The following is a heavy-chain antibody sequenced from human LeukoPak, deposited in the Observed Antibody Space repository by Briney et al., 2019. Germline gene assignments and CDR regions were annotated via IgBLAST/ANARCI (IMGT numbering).Heavy chain of an antibody. CDR1: GFTFSSYD. J-gene: IGHJ4*02. CDR2: IGTAGDP. Sequence: GGSLRLSCAASGFTFSSYDMHWVRQATGKGLEWVSAIGTAGDPCYPGSVKGRFTISRENAKNSLYLQMNSLRAGDTAVYYCARADSSGWYFDYWGQGTLVTVSS. V-gene: IGHV3-13*05. CDR3: ARADSSGWYFDY. D-gene: IGHD6-19*01.